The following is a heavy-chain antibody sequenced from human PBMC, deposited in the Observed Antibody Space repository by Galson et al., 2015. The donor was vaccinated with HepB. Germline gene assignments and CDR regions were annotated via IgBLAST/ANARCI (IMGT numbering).Heavy chain of an antibody. V-gene: IGHV3-74*01. D-gene: IGHD6-19*01. CDR2: ISADGTMT. J-gene: IGHJ4*02. CDR1: GFTVSDTW. Sequence: CLILSCAAAGFTVSDTWLDWVRHAPGKGLLWVSYISADGTMTKYADSVKGRFSISRHKAMNPVYLQMNSLRAEDSAVYYCAREFAFGCGSYSNWGQGSLVTVSS. CDR3: AREFAFGCGSYSN.